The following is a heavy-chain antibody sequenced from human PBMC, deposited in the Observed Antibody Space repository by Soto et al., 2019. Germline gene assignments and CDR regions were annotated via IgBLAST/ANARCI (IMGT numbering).Heavy chain of an antibody. CDR2: IHYNGNT. Sequence: QVQLQVSAPGLVKPSETLSLTCTVSGDSISAYSWSWVRQPPGKGLEWIGNIHYNGNTKYNPSLKSRVFMSVDTSKNQFSLTLISVTAADTAKYFCAREGNLGRWLQPLDFWGQGTLVTVSS. CDR1: GDSISAYS. J-gene: IGHJ4*02. V-gene: IGHV4-59*01. D-gene: IGHD5-12*01. CDR3: AREGNLGRWLQPLDF.